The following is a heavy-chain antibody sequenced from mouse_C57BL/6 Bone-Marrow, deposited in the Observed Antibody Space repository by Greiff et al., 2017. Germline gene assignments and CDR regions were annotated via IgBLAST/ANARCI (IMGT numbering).Heavy chain of an antibody. V-gene: IGHV5-12*01. CDR2: ISNGGGST. Sequence: EVKLMESGGGLVQPGGSLKLSCAASGFTFSDYYMYWVRQTPEKRLEWVAYISNGGGSTYYPDNVKGRFTISRDNSKNTLYLQMSRLKSEDTAMYYCARHRYFPFAYWGQGTMVTVSA. CDR1: GFTFSDYY. J-gene: IGHJ3*01. CDR3: ARHRYFPFAY.